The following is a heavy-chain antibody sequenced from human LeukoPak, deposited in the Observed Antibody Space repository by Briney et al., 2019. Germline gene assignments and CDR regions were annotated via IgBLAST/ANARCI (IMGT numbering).Heavy chain of an antibody. CDR1: GFTFSSYW. J-gene: IGHJ4*02. V-gene: IGHV3-7*03. Sequence: GGSLRLSCAASGFTFSSYWMSWVRQAPGKGLEWVANIKQDGSEKYYVDSVKGRFTISRDNAKNSLYLQMNSLRAEDMALYYCAKSQWLGPLDYWGQGTLVTVSS. CDR2: IKQDGSEK. CDR3: AKSQWLGPLDY. D-gene: IGHD6-19*01.